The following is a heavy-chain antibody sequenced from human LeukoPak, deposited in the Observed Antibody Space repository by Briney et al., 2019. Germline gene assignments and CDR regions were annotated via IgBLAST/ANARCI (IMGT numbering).Heavy chain of an antibody. J-gene: IGHJ4*02. CDR1: GFTFSSYS. V-gene: IGHV3-48*01. Sequence: GSLRLSCAASGFTFSSYSMNWVRQAPGKGLEWVSYISSSSSTIYYADSVKGRFTISRDNAKNSLYLQVNSLRAEDTAVYYCANTYYYDSSTCGWGQGTLVTVSS. CDR3: ANTYYYDSSTCG. CDR2: ISSSSSTI. D-gene: IGHD3-22*01.